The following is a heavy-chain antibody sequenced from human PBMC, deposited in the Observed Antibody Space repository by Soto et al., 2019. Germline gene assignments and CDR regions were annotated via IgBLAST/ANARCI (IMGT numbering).Heavy chain of an antibody. CDR3: ARDSHVGSGWQLTADY. V-gene: IGHV3-11*01. CDR1: GFSRIDYY. Sequence: LRLTCADSGFSRIDYYLSWIRQAPGEGLEWVSYISSSGTSVHYADSVKGRFTISKDNANNSLYLQMNSLRAEDTAVYYCARDSHVGSGWQLTADYWGQGTLVTVSS. J-gene: IGHJ4*02. CDR2: ISSSGTSV. D-gene: IGHD6-19*01.